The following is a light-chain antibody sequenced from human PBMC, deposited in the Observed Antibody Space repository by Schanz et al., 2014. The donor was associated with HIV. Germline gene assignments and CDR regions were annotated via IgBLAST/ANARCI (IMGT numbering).Light chain of an antibody. J-gene: IGKJ4*01. CDR2: AAS. CDR3: QQYLDIPLT. V-gene: IGKV1-9*01. Sequence: DIQLTQSPSFLSASVGDRVTITCRASQGISSYLAWYQQKPGEAPKLLIYAASTLHSGVPSRFSGRGSGTDFTLTISSLQAEDVALYTCQQYLDIPLTFGGGTKVEIK. CDR1: QGISSY.